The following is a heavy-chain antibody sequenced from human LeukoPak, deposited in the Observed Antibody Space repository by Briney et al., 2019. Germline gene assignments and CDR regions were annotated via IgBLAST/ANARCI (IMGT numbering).Heavy chain of an antibody. CDR2: MSPSGGST. J-gene: IGHJ4*02. CDR1: GYIFISYY. D-gene: IGHD5-18*01. Sequence: ASVKVSCKASGYIFISYYMHWVRQAPGQGLEWMGIMSPSGGSTSYAQKFQGRVTMTRDTSTTTVYMELSSLRSEDTAVYYCAREMEQGSTTWIQLWLLSHRPFDYWGQETLVTVSS. V-gene: IGHV1-46*01. CDR3: AREMEQGSTTWIQLWLLSHRPFDY.